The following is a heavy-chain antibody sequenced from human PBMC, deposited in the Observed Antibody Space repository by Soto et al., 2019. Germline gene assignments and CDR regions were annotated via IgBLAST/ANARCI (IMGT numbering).Heavy chain of an antibody. CDR1: GFTFRSYA. D-gene: IGHD2-8*01. J-gene: IGHJ6*02. Sequence: GGSLRLSCAASGFTFRSYAMSWVRQAPGKGLEWVSAISGSGGSTYYADSVKGRFTISRDNSKNTLYLQMNSLRAEDTAVYYCAKDARGVNGYYYGMDVWGQGTTVTVSS. CDR2: ISGSGGST. V-gene: IGHV3-23*01. CDR3: AKDARGVNGYYYGMDV.